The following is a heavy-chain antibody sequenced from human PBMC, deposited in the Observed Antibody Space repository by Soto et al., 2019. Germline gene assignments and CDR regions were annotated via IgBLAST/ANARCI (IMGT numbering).Heavy chain of an antibody. J-gene: IGHJ3*02. D-gene: IGHD4-17*01. CDR3: AKVLDYGDYVAGAFDI. Sequence: EVQLVESGGGLVQPGRSLRLSCAASGFTFDDYAMHWVRQAPGKGLEWVSGISWNSGSIGYADSVKGRFTISRDNAKNSLYLKMNSLRAEDTALYYCAKVLDYGDYVAGAFDIWGQGTMVTVSS. CDR2: ISWNSGSI. CDR1: GFTFDDYA. V-gene: IGHV3-9*01.